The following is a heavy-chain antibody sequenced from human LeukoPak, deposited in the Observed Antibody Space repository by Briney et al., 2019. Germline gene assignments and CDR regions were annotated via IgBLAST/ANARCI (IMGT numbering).Heavy chain of an antibody. CDR1: GGTFSSYA. CDR3: ARGYYDSRLYYYYMDV. D-gene: IGHD3-22*01. V-gene: IGHV1-69*05. CDR2: IIPIFGTA. Sequence: GASVTVSFKASGGTFSSYAISWVRQAPGQGLEWMGGIIPIFGTANYAQKFQGRVTITTDESTSTAYMELSSLRSEDTAVYYCARGYYDSRLYYYYMDVWGKGTTVTVSS. J-gene: IGHJ6*03.